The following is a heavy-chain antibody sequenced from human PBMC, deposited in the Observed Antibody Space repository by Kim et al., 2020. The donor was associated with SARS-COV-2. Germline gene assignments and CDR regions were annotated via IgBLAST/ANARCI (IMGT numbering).Heavy chain of an antibody. V-gene: IGHV3-74*01. CDR3: ARDFNYYGSGTPGDDFDY. J-gene: IGHJ4*02. D-gene: IGHD3-10*01. Sequence: VKGRVTISRDNAKNTVWRQMNSLSVEDTATYYCARDFNYYGSGTPGDDFDYWGQGTLVTVSS.